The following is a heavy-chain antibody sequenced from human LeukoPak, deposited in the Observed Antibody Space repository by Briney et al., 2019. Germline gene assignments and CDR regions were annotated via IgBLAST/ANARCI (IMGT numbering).Heavy chain of an antibody. CDR1: GGSIRTYY. CDR2: IYYSGST. J-gene: IGHJ4*02. V-gene: IGHV4-59*01. CDR3: AREGYCSSTSCPLDY. Sequence: SETLSLTCTVSGGSIRTYYWSWIRQPPGRGLEWIGYIYYSGSTNYNPSLKSRVTISVDTSKNQFSLKLSSVTAADTAVYYCAREGYCSSTSCPLDYWGQGTLVTVSS. D-gene: IGHD2-2*01.